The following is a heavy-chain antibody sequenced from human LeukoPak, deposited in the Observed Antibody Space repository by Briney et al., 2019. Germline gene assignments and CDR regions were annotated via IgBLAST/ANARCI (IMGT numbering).Heavy chain of an antibody. CDR1: GGSISSGGYY. CDR3: ARVEGYCTGTNCYDWFDP. V-gene: IGHV4-30-2*01. J-gene: IGHJ5*02. D-gene: IGHD2-8*02. CDR2: IYHSGST. Sequence: SETLSLTCTVSGGSISSGGYYWSWIRQPPGKGLEWIGYIYHSGSTYYNPSLKSRVTISVDRSKNQFSLKLSSVTAADTAVYYCARVEGYCTGTNCYDWFDPWGRGTLVTVSS.